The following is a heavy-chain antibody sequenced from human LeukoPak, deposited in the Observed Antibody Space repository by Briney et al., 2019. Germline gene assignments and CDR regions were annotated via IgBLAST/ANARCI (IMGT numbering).Heavy chain of an antibody. V-gene: IGHV1-8*01. D-gene: IGHD7-27*01. CDR2: MNPNSGNT. J-gene: IGHJ6*02. CDR3: ARGVDWGISYYYYGMDV. CDR1: GYTFTSYD. Sequence: ASVKVSCKASGYTFTSYDINWVRQATGQGLEWMGWMNPNSGNTGYAQKFQGRVTMTRNTSISTAYMELSSLRSEDTAVYYCARGVDWGISYYYYGMDVWGQGTTVTVSS.